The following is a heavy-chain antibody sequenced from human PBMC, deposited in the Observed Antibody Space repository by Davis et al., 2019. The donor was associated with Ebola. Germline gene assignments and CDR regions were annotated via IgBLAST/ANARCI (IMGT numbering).Heavy chain of an antibody. CDR3: AGHPYYYYGMDV. Sequence: SETLSLTCTVSGGSISSYYWSWIRQPPGKGLEWIGYIYYSGSTNYNPSLKSRVTISVDTPKNQFSLNLTSVTAADTAVYYCAGHPYYYYGMDVWGQGTTVTVSS. V-gene: IGHV4-59*01. CDR2: IYYSGST. J-gene: IGHJ6*02. CDR1: GGSISSYY.